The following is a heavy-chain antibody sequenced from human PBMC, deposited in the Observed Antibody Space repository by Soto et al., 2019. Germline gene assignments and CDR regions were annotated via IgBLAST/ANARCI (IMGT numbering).Heavy chain of an antibody. V-gene: IGHV1-18*04. CDR3: ARVSPRSHYCSSTSCYDQNWFDP. CDR2: ISAYNGNT. Sequence: QVQLVQSGAEVKKPGASVKVSCKASGYTFASYGISWVRQAPGQGLEWMGWISAYNGNTNYAQKLQGRVTMTTDTSTSTAYMELRSLRSDDTAVYYCARVSPRSHYCSSTSCYDQNWFDPWGQGTLVTVSS. D-gene: IGHD2-2*01. CDR1: GYTFASYG. J-gene: IGHJ5*02.